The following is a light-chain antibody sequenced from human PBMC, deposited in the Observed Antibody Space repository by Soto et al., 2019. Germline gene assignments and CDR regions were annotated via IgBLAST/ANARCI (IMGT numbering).Light chain of an antibody. CDR2: GAV. CDR1: QSISSK. CDR3: QQYNSWLSWT. J-gene: IGKJ1*01. Sequence: EVVMTQSPDVLAVSPGETATLSCRASQSISSKLAWYQQKPGQAPRLLIYGAVTRATGIPARFSGSGSSTDFPLTISSLQFEDCAVYYCQQYNSWLSWTFGQGTKV. V-gene: IGKV3D-15*01.